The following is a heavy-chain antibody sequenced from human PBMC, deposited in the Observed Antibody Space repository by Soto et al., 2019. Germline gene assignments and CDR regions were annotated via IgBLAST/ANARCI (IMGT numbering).Heavy chain of an antibody. D-gene: IGHD6-19*01. V-gene: IGHV3-23*01. CDR1: GFTFSSYA. CDR2: ISGSGGST. CDR3: AKEKEEWLVGCYFDY. Sequence: EVQLLESGGGLVQPGGSLRLSCAASGFTFSSYAMSWVRQAPGKGLEWVSAISGSGGSTYYADSVKGRFTISRDHSKNTLYLQVNSLRAVDTAVYYCAKEKEEWLVGCYFDYWGQGTLVTVSS. J-gene: IGHJ4*02.